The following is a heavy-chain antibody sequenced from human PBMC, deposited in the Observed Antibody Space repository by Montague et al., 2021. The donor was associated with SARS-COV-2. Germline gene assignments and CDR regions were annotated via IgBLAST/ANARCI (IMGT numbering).Heavy chain of an antibody. Sequence: SETLSLTCAVYGGSFSGYYWNWIRQPPGKGLEWIGEINHSGSTNYNPSLKSRVTMSVDTSKNQFSLKLSSVTAADTAVYYCASPKEGSGYYRPFDYWGQGILVTVSS. CDR2: INHSGST. J-gene: IGHJ4*02. CDR3: ASPKEGSGYYRPFDY. V-gene: IGHV4-34*01. CDR1: GGSFSGYY. D-gene: IGHD3-22*01.